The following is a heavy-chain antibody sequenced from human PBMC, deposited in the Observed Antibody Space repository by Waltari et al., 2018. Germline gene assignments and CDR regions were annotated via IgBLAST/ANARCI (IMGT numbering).Heavy chain of an antibody. CDR1: GFTFSSYA. Sequence: EVQLLESGGGLVQPGGSLRLSCAASGFTFSSYAMSWVRQAPGKGLEWVSVIYSGCSSTYYADSVKGRFTISRDNSKNTLYLQMNSLRAEDTAVYYCAKDGGNYYYYMDVWGKGTTVTVSS. CDR2: IYSGCSST. CDR3: AKDGGNYYYYMDV. D-gene: IGHD2-15*01. V-gene: IGHV3-23*03. J-gene: IGHJ6*03.